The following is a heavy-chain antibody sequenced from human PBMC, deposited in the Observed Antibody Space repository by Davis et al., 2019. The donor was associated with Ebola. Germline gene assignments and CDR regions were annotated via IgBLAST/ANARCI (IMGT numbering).Heavy chain of an antibody. CDR2: ISGSGDST. CDR3: AKVSFRFWDI. J-gene: IGHJ4*02. Sequence: GGSLRLSCAASDFTFSSYAMSWVRQAPGKGLEWVPSISGSGDSTYYADSVKGRFTISRDNVQNTLYFQMNSLRADDTAVYYCAKVSFRFWDIWGQGVLVTVSS. CDR1: DFTFSSYA. D-gene: IGHD3-16*01. V-gene: IGHV3-23*01.